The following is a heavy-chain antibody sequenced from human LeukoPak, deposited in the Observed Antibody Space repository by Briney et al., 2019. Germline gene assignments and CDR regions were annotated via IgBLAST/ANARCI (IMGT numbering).Heavy chain of an antibody. D-gene: IGHD3-10*02. J-gene: IGHJ4*02. Sequence: PGGSLRLSCTTSQFTFRNYEVNWVRQAPGKGLEWISFTGSSTIQYADSVTGRFTISRDNANNLLFLQMNSLRADDTAVYYCARYVSALDYWGQGTLVTVSS. CDR3: ARYVSALDY. V-gene: IGHV3-48*03. CDR1: QFTFRNYE. CDR2: TGSSTI.